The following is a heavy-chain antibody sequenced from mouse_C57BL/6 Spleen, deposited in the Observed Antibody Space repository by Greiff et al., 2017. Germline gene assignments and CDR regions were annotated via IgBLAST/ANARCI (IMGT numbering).Heavy chain of an antibody. V-gene: IGHV1-69*01. CDR3: ARLNDYAWFAY. CDR2: IDPSDSYT. CDR1: GYTFTSYW. J-gene: IGHJ3*01. D-gene: IGHD2-4*01. Sequence: VQLQQPGAELVMPGASVKLSCKASGYTFTSYWMHWVKQRPGQGLEWIGEIDPSDSYTNYNQKFKGKSTLTVDKSSSTAYMQLSSLTSEDSAVYYCARLNDYAWFAYWGQGTLVTVSA.